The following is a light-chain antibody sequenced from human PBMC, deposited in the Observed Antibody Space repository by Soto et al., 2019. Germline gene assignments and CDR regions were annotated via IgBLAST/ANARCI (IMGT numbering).Light chain of an antibody. CDR2: AAS. V-gene: IGKV1-9*01. CDR1: QDIGNF. J-gene: IGKJ3*01. Sequence: DIQLTQSPSFVSASVGDRVTITCRASQDIGNFLAWYQQKPGKAPKLLIYAASTLQSGVPSRFSGSGSGTDFTLTISCLQSEDFATYYCQQYYSYPGTFGPGTKVDIK. CDR3: QQYYSYPGT.